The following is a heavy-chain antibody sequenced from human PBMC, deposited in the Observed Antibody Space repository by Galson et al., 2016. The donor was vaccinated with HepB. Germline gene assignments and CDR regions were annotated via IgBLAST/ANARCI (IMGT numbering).Heavy chain of an antibody. CDR1: GGSFSTYY. CDR3: ARTEPGTGFRY. CDR2: IYYSGST. Sequence: ETLSLTCTISGGSFSTYYWSWIRQPPGKGLEWIGYIYYSGSTNYNPSLKSRVTISVDTSMNQSSLKLSSVTAADTAVYYCARTEPGTGFRYWGQGTLVTVSS. J-gene: IGHJ4*02. D-gene: IGHD2-8*02. V-gene: IGHV4-59*08.